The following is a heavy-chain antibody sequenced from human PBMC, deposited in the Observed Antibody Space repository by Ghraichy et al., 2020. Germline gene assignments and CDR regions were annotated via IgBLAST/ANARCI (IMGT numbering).Heavy chain of an antibody. V-gene: IGHV3-33*08. Sequence: GGSLRLSCAASGFTFSSYGMHWVRQAPGKGLEWVAVIWYDGSNKYYADSVKGRFTISRDNSKNTLYLQMNSLRAEDTAVYYCARDDYGDYSFGYWGQGTLVTVSS. CDR2: IWYDGSNK. CDR3: ARDDYGDYSFGY. D-gene: IGHD4-17*01. CDR1: GFTFSSYG. J-gene: IGHJ4*02.